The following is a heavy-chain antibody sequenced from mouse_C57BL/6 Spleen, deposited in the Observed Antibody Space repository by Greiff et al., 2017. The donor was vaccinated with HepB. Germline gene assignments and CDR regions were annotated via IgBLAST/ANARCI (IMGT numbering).Heavy chain of an antibody. CDR1: GYTFTSYT. Sequence: VQLKESGAELARPGASVKMSCKASGYTFTSYTMHWVKQRPGQGLEWIGYINPSSGYTKYNQKFKDKATLTADKSSSTAYMQLSSLTSEDSAVYYCASREGVYADYAMDYWGQGTSVTVSS. J-gene: IGHJ4*01. D-gene: IGHD1-1*01. CDR2: INPSSGYT. CDR3: ASREGVYADYAMDY. V-gene: IGHV1-4*01.